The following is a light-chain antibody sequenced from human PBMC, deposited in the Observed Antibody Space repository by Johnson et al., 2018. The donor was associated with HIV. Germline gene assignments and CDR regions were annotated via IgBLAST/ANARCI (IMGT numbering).Light chain of an antibody. Sequence: QSVLTQPPSVSAAPGQKVTISCSGSSSNIGNNYVSWYQHLPGTAPKLLIYDNNKRPSGIPDRFSGSKSGTSATLGIPGLPLGDEADYYGGTWDSSLSVFYVFGTWTKVNVL. CDR3: GTWDSSLSVFYV. CDR2: DNN. J-gene: IGLJ1*01. CDR1: SSNIGNNY. V-gene: IGLV1-51*01.